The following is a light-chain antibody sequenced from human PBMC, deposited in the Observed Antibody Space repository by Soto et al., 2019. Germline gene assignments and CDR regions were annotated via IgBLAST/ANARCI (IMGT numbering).Light chain of an antibody. CDR1: PGVGNN. J-gene: IGKJ2*01. CDR3: QQRGSWPRTS. CDR2: EAS. Sequence: EIVLTQSPATLSLSPGERATLSCRASPGVGNNLAWYQQKPGQAPRLLIYEASYRATGIPARFSGVGSRTDLTLTISSLEPEDFAVYCCQQRGSWPRTSFGPGTKLEI. V-gene: IGKV3-11*01.